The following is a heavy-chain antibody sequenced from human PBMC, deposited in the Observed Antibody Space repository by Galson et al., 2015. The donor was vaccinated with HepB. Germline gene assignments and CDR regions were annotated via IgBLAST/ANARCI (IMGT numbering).Heavy chain of an antibody. CDR1: GGTFSSYA. CDR2: IIPIFGTA. V-gene: IGHV1-69*13. J-gene: IGHJ6*02. Sequence: SVKVSCKASGGTFSSYAISWVRQAPGQGLEWMGGIIPIFGTANYAQKFQGRVTITADESTSTAYMELSSLRSEDTAVYYCASRRYYDSPTKYYYYGMDVWGQGTTVTVSS. CDR3: ASRRYYDSPTKYYYYGMDV. D-gene: IGHD3-22*01.